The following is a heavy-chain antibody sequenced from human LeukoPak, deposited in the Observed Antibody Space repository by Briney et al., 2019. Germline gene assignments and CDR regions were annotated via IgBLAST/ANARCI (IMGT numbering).Heavy chain of an antibody. J-gene: IGHJ5*02. Sequence: SETLSLTCTVSGGSISSGSYYWRWIRQPAGKGLEWIGRIYTSGSTNYNPSLKSRVTISVDTSKNQFSLKLSSVAAADTAVYYCAREAADILTGYRWSDPWGQGTLVTVSS. CDR3: AREAADILTGYRWSDP. D-gene: IGHD3-9*01. CDR1: GGSISSGSYY. CDR2: IYTSGST. V-gene: IGHV4-61*02.